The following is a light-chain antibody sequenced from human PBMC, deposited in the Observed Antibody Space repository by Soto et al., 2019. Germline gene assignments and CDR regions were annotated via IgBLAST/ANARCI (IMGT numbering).Light chain of an antibody. Sequence: EIVLTQSPGTLSLSPGERATLSCRASQSVGRNYLAWYQQKPGQAPRLLIYGASSRATGIPDRFSGSGSGTDFTLTLSRLEPEDLAVYYCQQYASSPLTFGGGTKVEIK. CDR1: QSVGRNY. V-gene: IGKV3-20*01. CDR2: GAS. CDR3: QQYASSPLT. J-gene: IGKJ4*01.